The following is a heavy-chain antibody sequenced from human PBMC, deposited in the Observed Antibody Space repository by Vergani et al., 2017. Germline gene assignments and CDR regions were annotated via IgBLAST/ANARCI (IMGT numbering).Heavy chain of an antibody. CDR2: IVVGSGNT. V-gene: IGHV1-58*02. CDR1: GFTFTSSA. Sequence: QMQLVQSGPEVKKPGTSVKVSCKASGFTFTSSAMQWVRQARGQRLEWIGWIVVGSGNTNYAQKFQERVTITRDMSTSTAYMELSSLRSEDTAVYYCAADQNSSSWDYYYYYGMDVWGQGTTVTVSS. J-gene: IGHJ6*02. D-gene: IGHD6-13*01. CDR3: AADQNSSSWDYYYYYGMDV.